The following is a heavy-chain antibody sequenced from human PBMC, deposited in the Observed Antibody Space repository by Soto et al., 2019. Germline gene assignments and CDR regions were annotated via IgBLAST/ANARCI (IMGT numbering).Heavy chain of an antibody. CDR1: GFTFSSYE. V-gene: IGHV3-48*03. CDR3: ARVGAVAGTRGWSCDY. D-gene: IGHD6-19*01. J-gene: IGHJ4*02. Sequence: EVQLVESGGGLVQPGGSLRLSCAASGFTFSSYEMNWVRQAPGKGLEWVSYISRSGSTIYYADSVKGRFTISRDNAKNSLYLQMNSLRAEDTAVYYCARVGAVAGTRGWSCDYWGQGTLVTVSS. CDR2: ISRSGSTI.